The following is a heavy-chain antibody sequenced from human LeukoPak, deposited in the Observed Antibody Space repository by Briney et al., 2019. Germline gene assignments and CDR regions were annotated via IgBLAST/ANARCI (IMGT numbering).Heavy chain of an antibody. V-gene: IGHV4-38-2*02. J-gene: IGHJ5*02. CDR2: IYHSGST. CDR1: GYSISISYY. CDR3: ARSLRWVVVAPGGVQNWLDP. Sequence: SETLSPTCTVSGYSISISYYWGWIRPPPGKGLEWIGTIYHSGSTDYNPSLKSRVTLSVDTSKNQFSLKLNSVTAADTAVYYCARSLRWVVVAPGGVQNWLDPWGQGTLVTVSS. D-gene: IGHD2-15*01.